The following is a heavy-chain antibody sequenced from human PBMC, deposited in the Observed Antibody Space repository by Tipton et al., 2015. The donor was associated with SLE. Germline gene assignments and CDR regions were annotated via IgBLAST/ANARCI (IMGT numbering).Heavy chain of an antibody. CDR3: ARDSSSSFHFQH. Sequence: GSLRLSCAASGFSFSSYSMNWIRQPPGKGLEWIGTLFHSGNGYYNPSLKRRVIISEDSSQNQVSLKMSSVTAADTAVYYCARDSSSSFHFQHWGQGTLVTVSS. D-gene: IGHD6-6*01. V-gene: IGHV4-59*12. CDR2: LFHSGNG. CDR1: GFSFSSYS. J-gene: IGHJ1*01.